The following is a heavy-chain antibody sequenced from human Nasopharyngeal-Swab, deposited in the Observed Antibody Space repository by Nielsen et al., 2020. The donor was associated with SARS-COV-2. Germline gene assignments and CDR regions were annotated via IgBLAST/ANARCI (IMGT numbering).Heavy chain of an antibody. J-gene: IGHJ4*02. D-gene: IGHD4-23*01. CDR2: IYSGGST. Sequence: LKISCAASGFTVSSNYMSWVRQAPGKGLEWVLVIYSGGSTYYADSVKGRFTISRDNSKNTLYLQMNSLRAEDTAVYYCAYGGNSLFDYWGQGTLVTVSS. CDR3: AYGGNSLFDY. V-gene: IGHV3-53*01. CDR1: GFTVSSNY.